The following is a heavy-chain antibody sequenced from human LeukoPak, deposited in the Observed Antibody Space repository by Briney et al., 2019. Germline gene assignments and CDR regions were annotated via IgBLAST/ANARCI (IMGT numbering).Heavy chain of an antibody. V-gene: IGHV1-69*05. D-gene: IGHD3-22*01. CDR1: GGTFSSYA. CDR2: IIPIFGTA. J-gene: IGHJ4*02. CDR3: ARGYYDSSGYYPY. Sequence: ASVKVSCKASGGTFSSYAISWVRQAPGQGLEWMGGIIPIFGTANYARKFQGRVTITTDESTSTAYMELGSLRSEDTAVYYCARGYYDSSGYYPYWGQGTLVTVSS.